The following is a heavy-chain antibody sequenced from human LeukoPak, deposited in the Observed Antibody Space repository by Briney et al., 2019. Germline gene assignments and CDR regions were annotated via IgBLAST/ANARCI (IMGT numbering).Heavy chain of an antibody. V-gene: IGHV4-39*01. CDR1: GGSISSSSYY. CDR3: AQLRRYFDWFT. D-gene: IGHD3-9*01. CDR2: IYYSGST. Sequence: SETLSLTCTVSGGSISSSSYYWGWIRQPPGKGLEWIGSIYYSGSTYYNPSLKSRVTISVDTSKNQFSLKLSSVTAADTAVYYCAQLRRYFDWFTWGQGTLVTVSS. J-gene: IGHJ5*02.